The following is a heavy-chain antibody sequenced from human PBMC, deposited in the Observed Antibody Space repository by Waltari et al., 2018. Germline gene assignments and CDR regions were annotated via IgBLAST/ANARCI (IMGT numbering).Heavy chain of an antibody. J-gene: IGHJ6*02. CDR3: ARHCGMVVDYYYYYGLDV. CDR2: MSTSGTT. V-gene: IGHV4-59*08. D-gene: IGHD3-3*01. Sequence: QVLLQESGPGLVKSSETLSLTCSVSVYSISRYYWSWIRQAPGKGLEWIGYMSTSGTTKYNPSLKSRVTISVDTSKSQLLLRLRSVTASDTAVYYCARHCGMVVDYYYYYGLDVWGQGTTVTVS. CDR1: VYSISRYY.